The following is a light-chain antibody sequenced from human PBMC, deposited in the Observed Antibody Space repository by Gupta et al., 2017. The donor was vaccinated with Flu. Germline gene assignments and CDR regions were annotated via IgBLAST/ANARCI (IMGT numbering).Light chain of an antibody. V-gene: IGLV2-23*01. CDR3: CSYAGSETYV. CDR1: SRSVVSYNR. Sequence: SCTVKSRSVVSYNRVAFYQQHPGKAPKLISDGGSKRPSGVSNRCSGSKSGTTASMTISGLQADDDAYYYCCSYAGSETYVFGTGTKVTVL. CDR2: GGS. J-gene: IGLJ1*01.